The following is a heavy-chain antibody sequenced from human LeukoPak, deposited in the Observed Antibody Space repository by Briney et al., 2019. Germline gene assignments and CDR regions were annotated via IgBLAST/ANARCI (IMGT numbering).Heavy chain of an antibody. V-gene: IGHV1-69*05. CDR2: VIPIFGTA. Sequence: SVKVSCKASGGTFSSYAINWVRQAPGQGLEWMGGVIPIFGTANYAQKFQGRVTITTDESTSTAYMELSSLRSEDTAVYYCARDEYYYDSSGYSVWFDPWGQGTLVTVSS. CDR3: ARDEYYYDSSGYSVWFDP. CDR1: GGTFSSYA. J-gene: IGHJ5*02. D-gene: IGHD3-22*01.